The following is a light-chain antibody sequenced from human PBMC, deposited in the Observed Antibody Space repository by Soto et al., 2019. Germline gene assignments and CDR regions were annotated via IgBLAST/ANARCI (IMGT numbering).Light chain of an antibody. CDR2: EVT. V-gene: IGLV2-8*01. CDR3: QSYDSGLSDYL. CDR1: SSDVGGYDY. J-gene: IGLJ1*01. Sequence: QSVLTQPPSASGSPGQSVTISCTGTSSDVGGYDYVSWYQQRPGKAPKLLIHEVTKRPSGVPDRFSGSKSGNTASLTVSGLQAEDEADYYCQSYDSGLSDYLFGSGTKLTVL.